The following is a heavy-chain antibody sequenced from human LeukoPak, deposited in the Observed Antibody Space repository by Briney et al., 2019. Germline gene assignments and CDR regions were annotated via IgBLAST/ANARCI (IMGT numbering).Heavy chain of an antibody. CDR3: VFLGWFYHGGY. V-gene: IGHV4-34*01. D-gene: IGHD3-3*01. Sequence: SETLSLTCAVYGGSFSGYYWSWIRQPPGKGLEWIGEINHSGSTNYNPSLKSRVTIPVDTSKNQFSLKLSSVTAADTAVYYCVFLGWFYHGGYWGQGTLVTVSS. J-gene: IGHJ4*02. CDR1: GGSFSGYY. CDR2: INHSGST.